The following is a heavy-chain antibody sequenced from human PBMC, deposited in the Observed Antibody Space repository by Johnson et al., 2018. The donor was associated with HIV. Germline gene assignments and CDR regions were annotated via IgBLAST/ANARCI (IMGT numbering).Heavy chain of an antibody. D-gene: IGHD6-19*01. Sequence: QVQLVESGGGVVQPGRSLRLSCAASGFTFSSYAMHWVRQAPGKGLEWVAVISYDGSNKYYADSVKGRFTISRDNSKNTLYLQMNSLRVEDTAVYYCAKSDDPGIAVAGSAYDDAFDIWGQGTMVTVSS. CDR3: AKSDDPGIAVAGSAYDDAFDI. CDR1: GFTFSSYA. J-gene: IGHJ3*02. CDR2: ISYDGSNK. V-gene: IGHV3-30-3*02.